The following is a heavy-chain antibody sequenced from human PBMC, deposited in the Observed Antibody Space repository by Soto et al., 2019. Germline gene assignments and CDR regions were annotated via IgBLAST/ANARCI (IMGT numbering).Heavy chain of an antibody. CDR3: ARAPRDLYQLYYMDV. CDR1: GGSISSGGYY. V-gene: IGHV4-31*03. Sequence: QVQLQESGPGLVKPSQTLSLTCTVSGGSISSGGYYLSWIRQHPGKGLEWIGYIYYSGSTYYNPSLKSRVTISVDTSKNQFSLKLSSVTAADTAVYYCARAPRDLYQLYYMDVWGKGTTVTVSS. CDR2: IYYSGST. D-gene: IGHD6-6*01. J-gene: IGHJ6*03.